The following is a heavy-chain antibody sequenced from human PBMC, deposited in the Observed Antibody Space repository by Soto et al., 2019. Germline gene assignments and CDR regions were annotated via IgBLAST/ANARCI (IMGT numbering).Heavy chain of an antibody. CDR1: GFTFSTYN. Sequence: GGSLRLSCAASGFTFSTYNMNWVRQAPGKGLEWVSSINGRGNYIYYTDAVKGRFTISRDNAKTSLYLQMNSLRAEDTAVYYCAREDGIVGATSAFDYWGQGTLVTVSS. CDR3: AREDGIVGATSAFDY. CDR2: INGRGNYI. V-gene: IGHV3-21*01. J-gene: IGHJ4*02. D-gene: IGHD1-26*01.